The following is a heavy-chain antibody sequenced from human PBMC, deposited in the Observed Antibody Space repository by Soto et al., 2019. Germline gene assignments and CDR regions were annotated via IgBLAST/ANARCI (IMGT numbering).Heavy chain of an antibody. J-gene: IGHJ6*02. Sequence: SETLSLTCTVSGGSISSYYLSWIRQPPGKGLEWIGYIYYSGSTNYNPSLKSRVTISVDTSKNQFSLKLSSVTAADTAVYYCARVGGTVTSYYGMDVWGQGTTVTVSS. D-gene: IGHD4-17*01. CDR1: GGSISSYY. CDR3: ARVGGTVTSYYGMDV. V-gene: IGHV4-59*01. CDR2: IYYSGST.